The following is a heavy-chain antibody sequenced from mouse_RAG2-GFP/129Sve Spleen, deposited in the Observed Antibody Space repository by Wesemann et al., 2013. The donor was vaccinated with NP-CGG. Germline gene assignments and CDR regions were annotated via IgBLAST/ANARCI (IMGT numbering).Heavy chain of an antibody. CDR3: ARHYYGSSYAMDY. J-gene: IGHJ4*01. V-gene: IGHV5-9-2*01. Sequence: GRFTISRDNAKNNLYLQMSSLRSEDTALYYCARHYYGSSYAMDYWGQGTSVTVSS. D-gene: IGHD1-1*01.